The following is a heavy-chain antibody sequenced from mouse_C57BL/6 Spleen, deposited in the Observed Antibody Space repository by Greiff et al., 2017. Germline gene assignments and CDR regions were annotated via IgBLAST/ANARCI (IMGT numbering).Heavy chain of an antibody. CDR3: ARSRYYSSYPAWFAY. V-gene: IGHV1-50*01. J-gene: IGHJ3*01. CDR2: IDPSDSYT. D-gene: IGHD2-5*01. Sequence: QVQLQQPGAELVKPGASVKLSCTASGYTFTSYWMQWVKQRPGQGLEWIGEIDPSDSYTNDNQKFKGKATLTVDTSSSTSYMQLSSLTAEDSAVYYCARSRYYSSYPAWFAYWGQGTLVTVSA. CDR1: GYTFTSYW.